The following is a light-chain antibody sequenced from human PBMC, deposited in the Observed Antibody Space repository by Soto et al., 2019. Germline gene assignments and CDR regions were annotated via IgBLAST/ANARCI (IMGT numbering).Light chain of an antibody. V-gene: IGKV1-5*01. J-gene: IGKJ2*01. CDR2: DAS. Sequence: DIQMTQSPSTLSASVGDRVTITCRASQSISSWLAWYQQKPGKAPNLLIYDASSLESGVPSRFSGSGSGTEFTLTISSLQPDDFATYYCQKYNSYSSFGQGTKLAIK. CDR1: QSISSW. CDR3: QKYNSYSS.